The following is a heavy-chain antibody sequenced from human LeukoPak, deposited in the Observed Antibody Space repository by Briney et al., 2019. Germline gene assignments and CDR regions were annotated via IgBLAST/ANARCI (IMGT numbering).Heavy chain of an antibody. Sequence: PSETLSLTCAVYGGSFSGYYWSWIRQPPGKGLEWIGSIYYSGSTYYNPSLKSRVTISVDTSKNQFSLKLSSVTAADTAVYYCARHRGSGSYYNPYGDFDYWGQGTLVTVSS. D-gene: IGHD3-10*01. CDR3: ARHRGSGSYYNPYGDFDY. J-gene: IGHJ4*02. V-gene: IGHV4-34*01. CDR1: GGSFSGYY. CDR2: IYYSGST.